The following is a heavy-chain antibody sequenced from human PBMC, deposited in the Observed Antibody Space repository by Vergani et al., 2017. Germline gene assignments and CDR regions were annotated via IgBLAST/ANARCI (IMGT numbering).Heavy chain of an antibody. CDR3: ARHSTVEWLVKLAWIDP. CDR1: GTSIRSSNYY. V-gene: IGHV4-39*01. J-gene: IGHJ5*02. CDR2: IYYSGST. D-gene: IGHD6-19*01. Sequence: QLQLQESGPGLVKPSATLSLPCSVSGTSIRSSNYYWGWIRQPPGKGLEWIEIIYYSGSTYYNPSLKSRVTISVDTSKNQFSLKLSSVTAADTAVYFCARHSTVEWLVKLAWIDPWGQGILVTVSS.